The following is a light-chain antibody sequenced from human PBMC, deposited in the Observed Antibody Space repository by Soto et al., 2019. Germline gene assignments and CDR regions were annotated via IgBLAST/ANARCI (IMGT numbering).Light chain of an antibody. Sequence: QSALTQPASVSGSPGQSITISCTGTSSDVGGYNYVSWYQRHPGKAPKLMIYDVSNRPSGVSNRFSGSKSGNTASLTISGLQAEDEADYYCSSYISSSIVFGTGTKVTVL. V-gene: IGLV2-14*03. CDR1: SSDVGGYNY. CDR3: SSYISSSIV. J-gene: IGLJ1*01. CDR2: DVS.